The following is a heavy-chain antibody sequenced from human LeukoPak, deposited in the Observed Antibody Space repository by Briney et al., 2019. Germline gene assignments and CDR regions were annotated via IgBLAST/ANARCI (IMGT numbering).Heavy chain of an antibody. CDR3: ARDLLDYGADVVDF. V-gene: IGHV3-11*05. CDR2: ISGVSTYT. J-gene: IGHJ4*02. Sequence: GGSLRLSCAASGFTFSEYYMSWIRQAPGKGLEWVSYISGVSTYTNYADSVKGRFAISRDNAKNSLYLQMNNLRAEDTAVYYCARDLLDYGADVVDFWGQGTLVTAPS. CDR1: GFTFSEYY. D-gene: IGHD4-17*01.